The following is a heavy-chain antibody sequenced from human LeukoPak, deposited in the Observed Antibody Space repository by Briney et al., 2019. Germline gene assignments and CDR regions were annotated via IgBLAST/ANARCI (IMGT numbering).Heavy chain of an antibody. V-gene: IGHV4-39*01. CDR3: ARRQAGWVTGYDGDY. Sequence: SETLSLTCTVSGGSISSSGFYWGWVRQPPGKGLEWIGSLYSSGNTYYNPSLKSRVIISVDTSKNQFSLKLSSVTAADTAVYYCARRQAGWVTGYDGDYWGQGTLVTVSS. D-gene: IGHD5-12*01. CDR1: GGSISSSGFY. J-gene: IGHJ4*02. CDR2: LYSSGNT.